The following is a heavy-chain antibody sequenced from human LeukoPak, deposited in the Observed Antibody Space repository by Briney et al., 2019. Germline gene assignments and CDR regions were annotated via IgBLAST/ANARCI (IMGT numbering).Heavy chain of an antibody. J-gene: IGHJ6*03. CDR2: INHSGST. CDR1: GGSFSGYY. Sequence: SSETLSLTCAVYGGSFSGYYWSWIRQPPGKGLEWIGEINHSGSTNYNPSLKSRVTISVDTSKNQFSLKLSSVTAADTAVYYCARAGDGYNLRYYYYMDVWGKGTTVAVSS. D-gene: IGHD5-24*01. CDR3: ARAGDGYNLRYYYYMDV. V-gene: IGHV4-34*01.